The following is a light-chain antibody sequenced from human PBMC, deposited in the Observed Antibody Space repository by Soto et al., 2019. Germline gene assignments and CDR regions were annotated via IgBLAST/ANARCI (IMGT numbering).Light chain of an antibody. V-gene: IGLV1-44*01. CDR1: SSNIGSNT. CDR2: SNN. Sequence: QSVLTRPPSASGTPGQRVTSSCSGSSSNIGSNTVNWYQQLPGTAPKLLIYSNNQRPSGVPDRFSGSKSGTSASLAISGLQSEDEADYYCAAWDDSLNGWVFGGGTQLTVL. CDR3: AAWDDSLNGWV. J-gene: IGLJ3*02.